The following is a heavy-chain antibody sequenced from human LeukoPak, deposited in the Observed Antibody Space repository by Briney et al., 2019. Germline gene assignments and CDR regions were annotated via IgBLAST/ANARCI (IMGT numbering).Heavy chain of an antibody. D-gene: IGHD4-17*01. V-gene: IGHV3-23*01. J-gene: IGHJ3*02. CDR1: GFTFSSYA. Sequence: QPGGSQRLSCAASGFTFSSYAMSWVRQAPGKGLEWVSAISGSGGGTYYADSVKGRFTISRDNSKNTLSLQMNSLRAEDTAVYYCAKAGSTVTHQGAFDIWGQGTMVTVSS. CDR3: AKAGSTVTHQGAFDI. CDR2: ISGSGGGT.